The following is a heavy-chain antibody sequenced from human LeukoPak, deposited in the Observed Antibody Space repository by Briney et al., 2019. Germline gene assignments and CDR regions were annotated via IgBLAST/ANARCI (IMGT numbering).Heavy chain of an antibody. CDR3: ASQGEDSGWMRGIYYYYYYMDV. J-gene: IGHJ6*03. Sequence: ASVKVSCKASGYTFTSYAMNWVRQAPGQGLEWMGWINTNTGNPTYAQGFTGRLVFSLDTSVSTAYLQISSLKAEDTAVYYCASQGEDSGWMRGIYYYYYYMDVWGKGTTVTVSS. CDR2: INTNTGNP. V-gene: IGHV7-4-1*02. CDR1: GYTFTSYA. D-gene: IGHD6-19*01.